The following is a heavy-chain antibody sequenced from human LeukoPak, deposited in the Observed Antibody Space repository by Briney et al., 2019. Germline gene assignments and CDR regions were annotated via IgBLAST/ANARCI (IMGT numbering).Heavy chain of an antibody. CDR3: AREPAIAARLYYYYYYMDV. V-gene: IGHV3-74*01. Sequence: PGGSLRLSCAASGFTFSSYWMHWVRHAPGKGLVWVSRINSDGSSTSYADSAKGRFTISRDNAKNTLYLQMNSLRAEDTAVYYCAREPAIAARLYYYYYYMDVWGKGTTVTVSS. CDR1: GFTFSSYW. D-gene: IGHD6-6*01. CDR2: INSDGSST. J-gene: IGHJ6*03.